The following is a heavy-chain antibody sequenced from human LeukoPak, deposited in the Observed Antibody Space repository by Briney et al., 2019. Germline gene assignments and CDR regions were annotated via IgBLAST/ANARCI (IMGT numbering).Heavy chain of an antibody. J-gene: IGHJ4*02. CDR2: INDSGST. CDR3: ARLGIVGATDY. D-gene: IGHD1-26*01. CDR1: GGSFSGYY. V-gene: IGHV4-34*01. Sequence: SETLSLTCAVYGGSFSGYYWSWIRQPPGKGLEWIGEINDSGSTNYNPSLKSRVTISVDTSKNQFSLKLSSVTAADTAVYYCARLGIVGATDYWGQGTLVTVSS.